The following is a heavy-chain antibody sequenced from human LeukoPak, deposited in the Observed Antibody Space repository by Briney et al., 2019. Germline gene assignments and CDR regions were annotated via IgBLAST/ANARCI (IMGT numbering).Heavy chain of an antibody. CDR3: ARAADYVDIYDAFDI. Sequence: PGGSLRLSCAASGFTLSSYWMTWVRQAPGKGLEWVANINQDGSEKYYVDSVKGRFTISRDNANNSLYLQMNSLRAEDTAVYYCARAADYVDIYDAFDIWGQGTMVTVSS. D-gene: IGHD4-17*01. V-gene: IGHV3-7*01. CDR2: INQDGSEK. CDR1: GFTLSSYW. J-gene: IGHJ3*02.